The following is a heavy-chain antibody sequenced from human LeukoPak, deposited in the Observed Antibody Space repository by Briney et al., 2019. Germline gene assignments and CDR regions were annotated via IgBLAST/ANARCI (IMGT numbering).Heavy chain of an antibody. Sequence: SVKVSCKASGGTFSSYAISWVRQAPGQGLEWMGGIIPIFGTANYAQKFRGRVTITADESTSTAYMELSSLRSEDTAVYYCAREKGAVVVPAATYGMDVWGQGTTVTVSS. D-gene: IGHD2-2*01. CDR2: IIPIFGTA. CDR3: AREKGAVVVPAATYGMDV. CDR1: GGTFSSYA. J-gene: IGHJ6*02. V-gene: IGHV1-69*13.